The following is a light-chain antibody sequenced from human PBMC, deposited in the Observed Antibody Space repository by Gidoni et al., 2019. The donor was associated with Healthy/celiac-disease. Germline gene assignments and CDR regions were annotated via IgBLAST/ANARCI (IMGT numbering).Light chain of an antibody. CDR1: SSHVGGYNY. Sequence: QSALTQPASVSGSPGQSITISCTGTSSHVGGYNYVSWYQQHPGKAPKLMIYDVSNRPSGVSNLFSGSKSGNTASLTISGLQAEDEADYYCSSYTSSSTLEVFGGGTKLTVL. CDR3: SSYTSSSTLEV. CDR2: DVS. J-gene: IGLJ2*01. V-gene: IGLV2-14*03.